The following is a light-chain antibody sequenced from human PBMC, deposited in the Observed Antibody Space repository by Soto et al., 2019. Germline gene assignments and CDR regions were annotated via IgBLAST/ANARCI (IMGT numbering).Light chain of an antibody. CDR2: DAS. CDR1: QSVSND. Sequence: ETLMTQSPATLSVSPGGRATLSCRASQSVSNDLAWYQQKPGQAPRLLIYDASTRATGIPARFSGSGSGTEFTLAISSLQSEDFAVYYCHQYHNWPPGTFGQGTKLQIK. J-gene: IGKJ2*01. V-gene: IGKV3-15*01. CDR3: HQYHNWPPGT.